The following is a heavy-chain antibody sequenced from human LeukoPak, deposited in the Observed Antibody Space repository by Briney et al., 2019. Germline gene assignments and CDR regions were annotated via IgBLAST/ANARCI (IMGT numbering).Heavy chain of an antibody. CDR2: IIPIFGTA. CDR1: GGTFSSYA. Sequence: SVKVSCKASGGTFSSYAISWVRQAPGQGLEWMGGIIPIFGTANYAQKFQGRVTITADESTSTAYMELSSLRSEDTAVYYCASTYYYDSSGYYKPYYFDYWGQGTLVTVSS. J-gene: IGHJ4*02. CDR3: ASTYYYDSSGYYKPYYFDY. V-gene: IGHV1-69*01. D-gene: IGHD3-22*01.